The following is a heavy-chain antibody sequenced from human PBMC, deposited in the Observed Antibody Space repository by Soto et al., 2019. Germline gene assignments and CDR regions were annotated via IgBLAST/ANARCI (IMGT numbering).Heavy chain of an antibody. V-gene: IGHV1-18*01. CDR1: GYTFTSYG. Sequence: ASVKVSCKASGYTFTSYGISWVRQAPGQGLEWMGWISAYNGNTNYAQKLQGRVTMTTDTSTSTAYMELRSLRSDDTAVYYCARDAHPFCSSTSCYNNWFDPWGQGTPVTVSS. D-gene: IGHD2-2*02. CDR3: ARDAHPFCSSTSCYNNWFDP. J-gene: IGHJ5*02. CDR2: ISAYNGNT.